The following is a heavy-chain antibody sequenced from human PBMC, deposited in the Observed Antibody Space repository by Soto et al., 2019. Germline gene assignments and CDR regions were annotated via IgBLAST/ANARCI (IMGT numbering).Heavy chain of an antibody. CDR1: VDSIPSNNW. V-gene: IGHV4-4*02. Sequence: QVQLQESGPGLVKPSGTLSLTCGVSVDSIPSNNWWSWVRKPPGRGLELIGEIYHSGTTHYTPSLTSRITILLHEAKHQYSLNLSSVPAADTAVYDCARRKGPVISGLDVWGQGATVSV. J-gene: IGHJ6*02. CDR3: ARRKGPVISGLDV. CDR2: IYHSGTT.